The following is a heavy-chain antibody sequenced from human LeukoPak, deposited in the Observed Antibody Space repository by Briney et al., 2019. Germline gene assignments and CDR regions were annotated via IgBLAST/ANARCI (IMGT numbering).Heavy chain of an antibody. D-gene: IGHD3-22*01. V-gene: IGHV4-59*08. CDR1: GGSISSHY. Sequence: PSETLSLTCTVYGGSISSHYWSWIRQPPGGELEWIGYIYYSGSTNYNPSLKSRVTISVDTSKNQFSLKLSSVTAADTAVYYCARHFDSSRPVDYWGQGTLVTVSS. J-gene: IGHJ4*02. CDR3: ARHFDSSRPVDY. CDR2: IYYSGST.